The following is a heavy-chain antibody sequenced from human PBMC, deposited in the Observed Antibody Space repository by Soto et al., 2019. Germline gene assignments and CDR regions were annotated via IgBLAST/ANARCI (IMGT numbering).Heavy chain of an antibody. V-gene: IGHV1-46*03. Sequence: QVQLVQSGAEVRKPGASVKVSCKASGYSFISHYMHWVRPAPGQGLEWMGIINSSGGSTSYAQKFQGRVTMTRDTSMSTVYMELSSLRSEDTAVYYCARDKVSGYGSFDYWGQGTLVTVSS. CDR3: ARDKVSGYGSFDY. D-gene: IGHD5-12*01. CDR1: GYSFISHY. J-gene: IGHJ4*02. CDR2: INSSGGST.